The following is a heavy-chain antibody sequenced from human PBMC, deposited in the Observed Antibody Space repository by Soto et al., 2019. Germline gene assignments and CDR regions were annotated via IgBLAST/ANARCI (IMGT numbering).Heavy chain of an antibody. CDR1: GYTFTSYY. CDR3: ARGGKIGYYDSSGYYVPFLILY. D-gene: IGHD3-22*01. J-gene: IGHJ4*02. CDR2: IIPILGIA. Sequence: EASVKVSCKASGYTFTSYYISWVRQAPGQGLEWMGRIIPILGIANYAQKFQGRVTITADKSTSTAYMELSSLRSEDTAVYYCARGGKIGYYDSSGYYVPFLILYWGQGTLVTVSS. V-gene: IGHV1-69*04.